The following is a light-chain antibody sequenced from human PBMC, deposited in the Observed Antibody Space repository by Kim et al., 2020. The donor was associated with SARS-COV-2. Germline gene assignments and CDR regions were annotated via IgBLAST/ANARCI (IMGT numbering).Light chain of an antibody. V-gene: IGLV3-9*01. J-gene: IGLJ1*01. CDR2: GDS. CDR3: QVWDSSTAHYV. Sequence: SYELTQPLSVSVALGQTARITCGGNNIGSKNVHWYQQKPGQAPVLVIYGDSNRPSGIPERFSGSNSGNTATLTISRAQAGDAADYYCQVWDSSTAHYVFGTGTKVTVL. CDR1: NIGSKN.